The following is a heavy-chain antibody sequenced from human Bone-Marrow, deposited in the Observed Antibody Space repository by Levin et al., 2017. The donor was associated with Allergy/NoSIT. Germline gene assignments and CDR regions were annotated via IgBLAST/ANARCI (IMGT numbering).Heavy chain of an antibody. CDR1: GYTFTSYD. CDR2: MNPNSGNT. D-gene: IGHD3-3*01. Sequence: ASVKVSCKASGYTFTSYDINWVRQATGQGLEWMGWMNPNSGNTGYAQKFQGRVTMTRNTSISTAYMELSSLRSEDTAVYYCARADITPLWAHSEEWLLPRPRASRYYYGMDVWGQGTTVTVSS. V-gene: IGHV1-8*01. CDR3: ARADITPLWAHSEEWLLPRPRASRYYYGMDV. J-gene: IGHJ6*02.